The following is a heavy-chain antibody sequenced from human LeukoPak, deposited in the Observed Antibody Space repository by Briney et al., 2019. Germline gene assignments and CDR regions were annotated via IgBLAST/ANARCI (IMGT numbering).Heavy chain of an antibody. V-gene: IGHV3-30-3*01. D-gene: IGHD6-13*01. J-gene: IGHJ4*02. CDR2: ISYDGSNK. Sequence: GGSLRLSCAASGFTFSNYAMHWVRQAPGKGLEWVTVISYDGSNKYYADSVRGRFTLSRDNSKNTLYLQMNGLRTEDTAVYYRARVSNWYSPFDSWGQGTLVTVSS. CDR1: GFTFSNYA. CDR3: ARVSNWYSPFDS.